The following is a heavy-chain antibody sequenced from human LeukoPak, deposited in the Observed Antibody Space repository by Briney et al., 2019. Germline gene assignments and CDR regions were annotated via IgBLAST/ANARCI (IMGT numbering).Heavy chain of an antibody. CDR2: IKQDGSEK. Sequence: PGGSLRLSCAASGFTFSSYWMSWVRQAPGKGLEWVANIKQDGSEKYFVDSVKGRFTISKDNAKNSLYLQMNSLRAEDTAVYYCARSDASGYYDYWGQGTLVTVS. CDR3: ARSDASGYYDY. J-gene: IGHJ4*02. CDR1: GFTFSSYW. D-gene: IGHD3-22*01. V-gene: IGHV3-7*01.